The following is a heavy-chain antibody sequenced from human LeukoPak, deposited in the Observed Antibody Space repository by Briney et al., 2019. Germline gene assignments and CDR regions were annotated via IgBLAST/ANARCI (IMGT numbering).Heavy chain of an antibody. CDR3: ARPAAAAAAFCDY. Sequence: GGSLRLSRAASGFTFSTPGMNCVRQAPGRGLEWVSYIAIGSSPVYYADSVKGRFTSSRDNAKNSLYLQMNSLRDEDTAVYYCARPAAAAAAFCDYWGQGTLVIVSS. D-gene: IGHD6-25*01. CDR2: IAIGSSPV. CDR1: GFTFSTPG. J-gene: IGHJ4*02. V-gene: IGHV3-48*02.